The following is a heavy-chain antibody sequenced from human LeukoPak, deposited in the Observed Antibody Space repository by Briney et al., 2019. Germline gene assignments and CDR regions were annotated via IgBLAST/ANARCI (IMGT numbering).Heavy chain of an antibody. CDR2: INTSGSTT. J-gene: IGHJ5*01. D-gene: IGHD1-1*01. Sequence: GASVKVSCKASGYTFTSYIMHWVRQAPGQGLEWLGMINTSGSTTTYAQKFQGRVTMTRDTSTSTVYMELSSLRSEDTAVYYCARETSDSWGQGTLVTVSS. CDR3: ARETSDS. CDR1: GYTFTSYI. V-gene: IGHV1-46*01.